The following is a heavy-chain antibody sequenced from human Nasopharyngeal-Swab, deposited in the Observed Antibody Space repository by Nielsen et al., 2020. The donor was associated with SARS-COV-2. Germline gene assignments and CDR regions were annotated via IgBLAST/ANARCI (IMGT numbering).Heavy chain of an antibody. Sequence: SVKVSCKASAGTFSSYAVSWVRQAPGQGLEWMGGIIPISGTANYAQKFQGRATITADESTSTAFMELSSLRSEDTAVYYCAGWITMIRGATFDIWGQGTTVTVSS. J-gene: IGHJ3*02. V-gene: IGHV1-69*13. D-gene: IGHD3-10*01. CDR3: AGWITMIRGATFDI. CDR2: IIPISGTA. CDR1: AGTFSSYA.